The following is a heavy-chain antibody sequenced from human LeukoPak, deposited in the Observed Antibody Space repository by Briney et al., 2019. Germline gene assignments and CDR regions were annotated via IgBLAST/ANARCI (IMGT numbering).Heavy chain of an antibody. CDR2: IYQTGTT. V-gene: IGHV4-39*01. J-gene: IGHJ4*02. CDR1: GDSINNVVYY. CDR3: ARRRGSSSGGPFDY. Sequence: PSETLSLTCTVSGDSINNVVYYWAWHGPPPGQALEWMVNIYQTGTTYYNPSFESRIIISANTSNNQFSLKMNAVTAANTAVYYCARRRGSSSGGPFDYWGRGTLVIVSS. D-gene: IGHD6-25*01.